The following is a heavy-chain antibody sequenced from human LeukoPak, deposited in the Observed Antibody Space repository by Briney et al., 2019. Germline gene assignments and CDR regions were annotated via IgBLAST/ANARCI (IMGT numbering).Heavy chain of an antibody. Sequence: PGRSLRLSCAASGFAFSSFGMHWVRQAPGKGLEWVAVISYDGPNKYYADSVKGRFTISRDNSKNTLYLQMSSLRTEDTAVYYCAKDRTYGGPSDYWGQGTLVTASS. D-gene: IGHD3-16*01. J-gene: IGHJ4*02. V-gene: IGHV3-30*18. CDR3: AKDRTYGGPSDY. CDR2: ISYDGPNK. CDR1: GFAFSSFG.